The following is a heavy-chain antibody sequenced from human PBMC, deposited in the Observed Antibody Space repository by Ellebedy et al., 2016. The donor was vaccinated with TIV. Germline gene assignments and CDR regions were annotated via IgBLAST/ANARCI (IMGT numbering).Heavy chain of an antibody. V-gene: IGHV1-69*13. CDR3: ARAPVSYDIVVVPVGGVEDYYYGMDV. Sequence: AASVKVSCKASGYTFTSYGISWVRQAPGQGLEWMGGIIPIFGTANYAQQFQGRVTITADESTSTAYMELSSLRSEDTAVYYCARAPVSYDIVVVPVGGVEDYYYGMDVWGQGTTVTVSS. CDR1: GYTFTSYG. J-gene: IGHJ6*02. CDR2: IIPIFGTA. D-gene: IGHD2-2*01.